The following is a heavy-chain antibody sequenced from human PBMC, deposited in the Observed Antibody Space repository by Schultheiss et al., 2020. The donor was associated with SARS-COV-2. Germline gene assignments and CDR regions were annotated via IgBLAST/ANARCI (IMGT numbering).Heavy chain of an antibody. CDR3: ARANYGDYAQGAFDI. CDR1: GFTFSSYG. Sequence: ESLKISCAASGFTFSSYGMHWVRQAPGKGLEWVSYISSSGSTIYYADSVKGRFTISRDNAKNSLYLQMNSLRAEDTAVYYCARANYGDYAQGAFDIWGQGTMVTVSS. CDR2: ISSSGSTI. V-gene: IGHV3-48*04. D-gene: IGHD4-17*01. J-gene: IGHJ3*02.